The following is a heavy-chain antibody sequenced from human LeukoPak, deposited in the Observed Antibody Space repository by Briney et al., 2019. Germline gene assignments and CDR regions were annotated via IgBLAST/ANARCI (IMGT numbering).Heavy chain of an antibody. CDR1: GFTFSSYS. CDR2: ISSSSSYI. Sequence: PGGSLRLSCAASGFTFSSYSMNWVRQAPGKGLEXXXXISSSSSYIYYADSVKGRFTISRDNAKNSLYLQMNSLRAEDTAVYYCARDRIPDYEHYYYYGMDVWGQGTTVTVSS. D-gene: IGHD4-17*01. CDR3: ARDRIPDYEHYYYYGMDV. J-gene: IGHJ6*02. V-gene: IGHV3-21*01.